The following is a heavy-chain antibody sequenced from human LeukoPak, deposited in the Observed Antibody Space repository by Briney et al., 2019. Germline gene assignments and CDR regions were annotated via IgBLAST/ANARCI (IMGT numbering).Heavy chain of an antibody. CDR2: IYTSGST. J-gene: IGHJ5*02. CDR3: ARAYRSSWYSNWFDP. Sequence: PSETLSLTCTVSGGSISSGSYYWSWIRQPAGKGLEWIGRIYTSGSTYYNPSLKSRVTTSVDTSKNQFSLKLTSVTAADTAVYYCARAYRSSWYSNWFDPWGQGTLVTVSS. D-gene: IGHD6-13*01. CDR1: GGSISSGSYY. V-gene: IGHV4-61*02.